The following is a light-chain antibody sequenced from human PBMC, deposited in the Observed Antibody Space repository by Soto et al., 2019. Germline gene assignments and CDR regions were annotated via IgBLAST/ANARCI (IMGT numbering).Light chain of an antibody. CDR1: SSDVGGYNY. Sequence: QSALTQPASVSGSPGQSITISCTGTSSDVGGYNYVSWYQQHPGKAPKLMIYDVSNRPSGVSNRFSGSKSVNTASLTISGLQYEDEADYYCSSYTSSSTIVFGTGTKLTVL. V-gene: IGLV2-14*01. CDR2: DVS. CDR3: SSYTSSSTIV. J-gene: IGLJ1*01.